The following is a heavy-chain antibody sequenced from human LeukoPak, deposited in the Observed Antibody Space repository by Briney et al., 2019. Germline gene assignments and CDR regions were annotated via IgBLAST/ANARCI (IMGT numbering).Heavy chain of an antibody. J-gene: IGHJ4*02. Sequence: PGGSLRLSCAASGFTFSSYAMHWVRQAPGKGLEWVAVISYDGSNKYYADSVKGRFTISSDNSKNTLYLQMNSLRAEDTAVYYCARSRYYFDYWGQGTLVTVSS. CDR1: GFTFSSYA. CDR2: ISYDGSNK. V-gene: IGHV3-30-3*01. CDR3: ARSRYYFDY.